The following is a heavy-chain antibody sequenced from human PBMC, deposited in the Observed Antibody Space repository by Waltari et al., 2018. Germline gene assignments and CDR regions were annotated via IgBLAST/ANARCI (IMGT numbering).Heavy chain of an antibody. Sequence: QVQLVPSGSALKKSGASVKVSCKASGYIFPTYGINWVRQAPGQGLEWMGWINTNTGNPTYVQGFTGRFVFSLDTSVSTAYLQISSLKAEDSAIYYCARGGGTFSKPQYFDSWGQGTRVTVSS. D-gene: IGHD1-26*01. CDR1: GYIFPTYG. CDR3: ARGGGTFSKPQYFDS. J-gene: IGHJ4*02. V-gene: IGHV7-4-1*02. CDR2: INTNTGNP.